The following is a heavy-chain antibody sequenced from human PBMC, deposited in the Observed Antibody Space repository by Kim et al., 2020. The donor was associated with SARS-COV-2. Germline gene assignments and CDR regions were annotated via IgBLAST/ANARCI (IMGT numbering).Heavy chain of an antibody. D-gene: IGHD2-2*01. Sequence: YEDSVKGRFTIARANAKNSLYLQMNSLRAEDTAVYYCARPSRYYYYGMDVWGQGTTVTVSS. CDR3: ARPSRYYYYGMDV. V-gene: IGHV3-21*01. J-gene: IGHJ6*02.